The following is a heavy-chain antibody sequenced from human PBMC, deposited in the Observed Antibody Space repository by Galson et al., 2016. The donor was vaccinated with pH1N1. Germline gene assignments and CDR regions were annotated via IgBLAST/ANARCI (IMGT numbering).Heavy chain of an antibody. D-gene: IGHD1-7*01. Sequence: SVKVSCKASTYSFSGYYIHWVRQAPGQGLEWMGWISPDSGGTVYAQKFQHWVTMTWDTSISTTYMEVTRLTSDDTAVYFCATSSPHITGTTGFFGLDVWGQGTPVTVSS. CDR3: ATSSPHITGTTGFFGLDV. CDR2: ISPDSGGT. J-gene: IGHJ6*02. V-gene: IGHV1-2*04. CDR1: TYSFSGYY.